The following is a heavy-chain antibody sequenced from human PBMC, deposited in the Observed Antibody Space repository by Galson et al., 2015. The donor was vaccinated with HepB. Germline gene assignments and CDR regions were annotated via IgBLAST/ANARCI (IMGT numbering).Heavy chain of an antibody. D-gene: IGHD3-3*01. J-gene: IGHJ6*02. CDR2: IYYSGST. Sequence: ETLSLTCAVYGGSFSGYYWSWIRQPLPWGLEWIGYIYYSGSTNYNPSLKSRVTISVDTSKNQFSLKLSSVTAADTAVYYCARDFAYPTGYGMDVWGQGTTVTVSS. CDR1: GGSFSGYY. CDR3: ARDFAYPTGYGMDV. V-gene: IGHV4-59*01.